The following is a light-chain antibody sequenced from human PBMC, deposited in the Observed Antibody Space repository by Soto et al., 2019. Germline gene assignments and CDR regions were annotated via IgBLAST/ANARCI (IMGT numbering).Light chain of an antibody. CDR1: TSDVGSYKL. Sequence: QSVLTQPASVSGSPGQSITISCTGSTSDVGSYKLVSWYQQHPGKAPKLMIYDDTKRPSGVSTRLSGSKSASTASLTISGLQAEDEADYYCCSYGGRNTYIFATGTKVTVL. CDR3: CSYGGRNTYI. V-gene: IGLV2-23*01. CDR2: DDT. J-gene: IGLJ1*01.